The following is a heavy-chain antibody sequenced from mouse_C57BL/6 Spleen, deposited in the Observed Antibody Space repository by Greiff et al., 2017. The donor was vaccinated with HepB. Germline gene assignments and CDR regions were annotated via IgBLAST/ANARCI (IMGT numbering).Heavy chain of an antibody. D-gene: IGHD1-1*01. CDR2: IYPGSGRT. J-gene: IGHJ2*01. CDR1: GYTFTSYW. CDR3: ARGAITTVVARDFDY. Sequence: QVQLQQPGAELVKPGASVKMSCKASGYTFTSYWITWVKQRPGQGLEWIGDIYPGSGRTNYNEKFKSKATLTVDTSSSTAYMQLSSLTSEDSAVYYCARGAITTVVARDFDYWGQGTTLTVSS. V-gene: IGHV1-55*01.